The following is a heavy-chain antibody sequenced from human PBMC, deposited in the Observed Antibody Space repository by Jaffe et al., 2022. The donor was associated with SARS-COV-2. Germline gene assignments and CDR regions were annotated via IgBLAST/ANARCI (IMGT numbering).Heavy chain of an antibody. J-gene: IGHJ3*02. CDR3: ARDLVEYSSSWYALDDAFDI. CDR1: GYTFTSYG. D-gene: IGHD6-13*01. CDR2: ISAYNGNT. Sequence: QVQLVQSGAEVKKPGASVKVSCKASGYTFTSYGISWVRQAPGQGLEWMGWISAYNGNTNYAQKLQGRVTMTTDTSTSTAYMELRSLRSDDTAVYYCARDLVEYSSSWYALDDAFDIWGQGTMVTVSS. V-gene: IGHV1-18*01.